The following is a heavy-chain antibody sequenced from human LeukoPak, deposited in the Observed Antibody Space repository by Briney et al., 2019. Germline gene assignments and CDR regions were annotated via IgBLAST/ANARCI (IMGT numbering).Heavy chain of an antibody. D-gene: IGHD3-10*01. CDR2: ISSTGGST. CDR3: AKDLDRFGEYYYYMDV. CDR1: GFTFSSYA. V-gene: IGHV3-64*01. J-gene: IGHJ6*03. Sequence: GGSLRLSCAASGFTFSSYAMHWVRQAPGKGLEYVSHISSTGGSTYYANSVKGRFTISRDNSENTLYLQMGSLGAEDMAVYYRAKDLDRFGEYYYYMDVWGKGTTVTVSS.